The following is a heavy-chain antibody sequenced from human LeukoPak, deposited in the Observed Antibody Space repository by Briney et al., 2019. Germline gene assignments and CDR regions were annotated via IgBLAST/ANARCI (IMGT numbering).Heavy chain of an antibody. Sequence: GSLRLSCVASGFTFSTYGMTWVRQAPGKGLEWVAGISGSGDATYHADSVKGRFTISRDNSKNTLYLQMSSLRAEDTAVYYCARDRGVWGQGTTVSVSS. CDR1: GFTFSTYG. CDR2: ISGSGDAT. J-gene: IGHJ6*02. V-gene: IGHV3-23*01. CDR3: ARDRGV.